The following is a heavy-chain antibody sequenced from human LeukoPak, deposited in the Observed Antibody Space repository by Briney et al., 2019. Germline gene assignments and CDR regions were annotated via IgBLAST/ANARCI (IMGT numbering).Heavy chain of an antibody. D-gene: IGHD3-10*01. V-gene: IGHV3-30*02. CDR3: AKHYYGSGSQKYYFDY. J-gene: IGHJ4*02. CDR2: VRNDGGDK. CDR1: GFIFSDYD. Sequence: GGSLRLSCAASGFIFSDYDMHWVRQAPGKGLEWVTMVRNDGGDKYYADSVRGRFTISRDNSKNTLYLQMNSLGPEDTAVYYCAKHYYGSGSQKYYFDYWGQGTLVTVSS.